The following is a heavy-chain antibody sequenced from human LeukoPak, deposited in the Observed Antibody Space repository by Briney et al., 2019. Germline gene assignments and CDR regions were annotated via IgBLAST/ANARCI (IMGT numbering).Heavy chain of an antibody. CDR1: GGTFSSYA. D-gene: IGHD2-15*01. CDR3: AREWVVAGDPNYFDY. CDR2: IIPIFGAA. V-gene: IGHV1-69*13. J-gene: IGHJ4*02. Sequence: ASVKVSCKASGGTFSSYAISWVRQAPGQGLEWMGGIIPIFGAANYAQKFQGRVTITADESTSTAYMELSSLRSEDTAVYYCAREWVVAGDPNYFDYWGQGTLVTVSS.